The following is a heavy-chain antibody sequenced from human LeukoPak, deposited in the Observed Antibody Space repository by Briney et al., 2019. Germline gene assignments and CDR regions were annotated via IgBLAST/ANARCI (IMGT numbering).Heavy chain of an antibody. Sequence: SETLSLTCTVSGGSISSGSYYWSWIRQPAGTGLEWIGRIYTSGSTNYNPSLKSRVTISVDTSKNQFSLKLSSVTAADTAVYYCARDSSGRYYFDYWGEGTLVTVSS. CDR2: IYTSGST. J-gene: IGHJ4*02. CDR1: GGSISSGSYY. CDR3: ARDSSGRYYFDY. D-gene: IGHD6-19*01. V-gene: IGHV4-61*02.